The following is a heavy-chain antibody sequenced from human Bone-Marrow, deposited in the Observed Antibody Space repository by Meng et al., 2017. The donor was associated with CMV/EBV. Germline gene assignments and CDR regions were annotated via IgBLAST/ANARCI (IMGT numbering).Heavy chain of an antibody. CDR1: GFTFSSYS. CDR3: ARQSGNPRVYYYYYGMDV. V-gene: IGHV3-48*04. Sequence: GGSLRLSCAASGFTFSSYSMNWVRQAPGKGLEWVSYISSSSSTIYYADSVKGRFTISRDNAKNSLYLQMNSLRAEDTAVYYCARQSGNPRVYYYYYGMDVWGQGTTVTGSS. CDR2: ISSSSSTI. D-gene: IGHD1-26*01. J-gene: IGHJ6*01.